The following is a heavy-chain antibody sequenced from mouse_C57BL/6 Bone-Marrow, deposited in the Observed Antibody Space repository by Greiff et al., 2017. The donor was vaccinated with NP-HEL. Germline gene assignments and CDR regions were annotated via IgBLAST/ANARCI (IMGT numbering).Heavy chain of an antibody. CDR2: ISDGGSYT. D-gene: IGHD1-1*01. CDR1: GFTFSSYA. J-gene: IGHJ1*03. V-gene: IGHV5-4*01. Sequence: EVQRVESGGGLVKPGGSLKLSCAASGFTFSSYAMSWVRQTPEKRLEWVATISDGGSYTYYPDNVKGRFTISRDNAKNNLYLQMSHLKSEDTAMYYCARSLSSPDVWGTGTTVTVSS. CDR3: ARSLSSPDV.